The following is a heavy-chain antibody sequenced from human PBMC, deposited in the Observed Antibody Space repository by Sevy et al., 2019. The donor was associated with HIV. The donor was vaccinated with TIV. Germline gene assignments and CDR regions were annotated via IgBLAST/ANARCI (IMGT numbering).Heavy chain of an antibody. Sequence: GGSLRLSCAASGFTFSSYSMNWVRQAPGKGLEWVSSISSSSSYLYYADSVKGRFTISRDNAKNSLYLQMNSLRAEDTAVYYCAGRYGDYVQDAFDIWGQGTMVTVSS. CDR2: ISSSSSYL. J-gene: IGHJ3*02. CDR3: AGRYGDYVQDAFDI. V-gene: IGHV3-21*01. D-gene: IGHD4-17*01. CDR1: GFTFSSYS.